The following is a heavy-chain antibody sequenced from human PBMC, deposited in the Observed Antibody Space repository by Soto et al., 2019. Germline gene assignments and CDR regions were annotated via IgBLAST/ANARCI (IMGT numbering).Heavy chain of an antibody. Sequence: SETLSLTCTVTGGSMTSGDQYWTWIRQHPGKGLEWTGYINHRGSFYYNPSLKSRLSMSVDTSKNQFSLNVTSVTAADTAVYYCARELPQRQGRNMDVWGQGTTVTVSS. J-gene: IGHJ6*02. CDR3: ARELPQRQGRNMDV. D-gene: IGHD1-1*01. CDR2: INHRGSF. V-gene: IGHV4-31*03. CDR1: GGSMTSGDQY.